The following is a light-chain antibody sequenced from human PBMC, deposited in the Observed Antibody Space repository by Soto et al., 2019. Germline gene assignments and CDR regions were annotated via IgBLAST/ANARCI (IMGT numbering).Light chain of an antibody. J-gene: IGKJ2*01. Sequence: EIVMTQSPVALSVSPGESAALSYRASQRVGRNLAWYRQRPGQAPRVLIYGTSTRATGVPARFSGSGSGTDFTLTMSSLQSEDFAVYYCQQYNKWPYTFGQGTRLEIK. CDR3: QQYNKWPYT. CDR2: GTS. V-gene: IGKV3-15*01. CDR1: QRVGRN.